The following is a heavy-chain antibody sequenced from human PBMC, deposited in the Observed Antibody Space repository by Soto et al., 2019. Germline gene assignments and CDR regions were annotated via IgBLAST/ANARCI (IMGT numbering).Heavy chain of an antibody. D-gene: IGHD3-10*01. V-gene: IGHV3-74*01. CDR2: IIGDGSST. J-gene: IGHJ5*02. CDR3: ERMKYNYGLSS. Sequence: GGSLRLSCSASGFSFNNYWMHWVRQAPGKGLVWVSRIIGDGSSTSYADSVKGRFTISRDNAKNTLYLQMNSLRAEDTAVYFCERMKYNYGLSSWGQGTLVTVSS. CDR1: GFSFNNYW.